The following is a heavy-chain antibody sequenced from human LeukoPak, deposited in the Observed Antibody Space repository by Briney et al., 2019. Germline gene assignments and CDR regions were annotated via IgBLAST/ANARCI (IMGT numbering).Heavy chain of an antibody. CDR3: ARIGFWSGYYFDY. D-gene: IGHD3-3*01. CDR2: IYYSGST. Sequence: PSETLSLTCTVSGGSISSSSYYWGWIRQPPGKGLEWIGSIYYSGSTYYNPSLKSRVTISVDTSKNQFSLKLSSVTAADTAVYYCARIGFWSGYYFDYWGQGTLVTVSS. J-gene: IGHJ4*02. CDR1: GGSISSSSYY. V-gene: IGHV4-39*01.